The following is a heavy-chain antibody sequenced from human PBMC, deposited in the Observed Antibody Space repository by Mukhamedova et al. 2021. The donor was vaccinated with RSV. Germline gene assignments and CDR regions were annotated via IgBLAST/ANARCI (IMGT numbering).Heavy chain of an antibody. J-gene: IGHJ4*02. CDR3: TRDPATTLTDY. Sequence: VGSIRSKAYGGTTEYAASVKGRFTMSRDDSESIAYLQMNSLETEDTAVYYCTRDPATTLTDYWGQGTLVTVSS. V-gene: IGHV3-49*02. CDR2: IRSKAYGGTT. D-gene: IGHD5-24*01.